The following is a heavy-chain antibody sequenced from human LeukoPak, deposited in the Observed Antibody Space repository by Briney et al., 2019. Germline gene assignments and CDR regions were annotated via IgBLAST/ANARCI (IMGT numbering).Heavy chain of an antibody. V-gene: IGHV4-59*01. J-gene: IGHJ4*02. CDR1: GGSISSYY. CDR3: ARGRRKNTLDY. CDR2: IYYSGST. Sequence: SETLSLTCTVSGGSISSYYWSWIRQPPGKGLEWIGYIYYSGSTNYNPSLKSRVTISVDTSKNQFSLKLSSVTAADTAVYYCARGRRKNTLDYWGQGTLVTVSS.